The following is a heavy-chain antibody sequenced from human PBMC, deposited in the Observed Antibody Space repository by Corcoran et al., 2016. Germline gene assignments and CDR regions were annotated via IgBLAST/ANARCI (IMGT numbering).Heavy chain of an antibody. J-gene: IGHJ4*02. CDR3: ASWGGKPPVDS. D-gene: IGHD3-16*01. CDR1: GGSFSGYL. Sequence: QVQLQQWGAGLLKPSETLSLTCDVYGGSFSGYLWTWIRQPPGKGLEWIGEINQSGVTNYNPSLKSRGTISADTSTNQFSLKLSSVTAADTAVYYCASWGGKPPVDSWGQGSLVTVSS. V-gene: IGHV4-34*02. CDR2: INQSGVT.